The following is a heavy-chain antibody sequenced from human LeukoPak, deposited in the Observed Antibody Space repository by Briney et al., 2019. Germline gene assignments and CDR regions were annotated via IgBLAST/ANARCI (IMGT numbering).Heavy chain of an antibody. CDR1: GGTFISYA. V-gene: IGHV1-69*13. Sequence: SVKVSCKASGGTFISYAISWVRQAPGQGLEWMGGIIPIFGTANYAQKFQGRVTITADESTSTAYMELSSLRAEDTAVYYCANLGDCSGVSCSGVPDYWGQGTLVTVSS. D-gene: IGHD2-15*01. CDR3: ANLGDCSGVSCSGVPDY. J-gene: IGHJ4*02. CDR2: IIPIFGTA.